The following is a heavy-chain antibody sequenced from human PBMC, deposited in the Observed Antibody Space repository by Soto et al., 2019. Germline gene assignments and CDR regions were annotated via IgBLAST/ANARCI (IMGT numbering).Heavy chain of an antibody. Sequence: VQLVESGGGLIQAGGSLRLSWAVSGFTVSNNFMMWVRQAPGKGLEWVSLIYSGGSISYADSVKGRFTISRDGSMNMLYLQMNSLTAEDTAVYYCARDGNGQRGSPHWGQGTLVTVSS. CDR2: IYSGGSI. CDR3: ARDGNGQRGSPH. CDR1: GFTVSNNF. V-gene: IGHV3-53*02. J-gene: IGHJ4*02. D-gene: IGHD3-16*01.